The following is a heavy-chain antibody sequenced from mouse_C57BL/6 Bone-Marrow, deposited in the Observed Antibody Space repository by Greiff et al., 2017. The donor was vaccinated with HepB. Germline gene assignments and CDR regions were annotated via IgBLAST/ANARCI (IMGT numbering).Heavy chain of an antibody. J-gene: IGHJ4*01. CDR3: ARHGRPFYYGIAMDY. CDR1: GFTFSDYY. D-gene: IGHD1-1*01. CDR2: ISNGGGST. V-gene: IGHV5-12*01. Sequence: DVHLVESGGGLVQPGGSLKLSCAASGFTFSDYYMYWVRQTPEKRLEWVAYISNGGGSTYYPDTVKGRFTISRDNAKNTLYLQMSRLKSEDTAMYYCARHGRPFYYGIAMDYWGQGTSVTVSS.